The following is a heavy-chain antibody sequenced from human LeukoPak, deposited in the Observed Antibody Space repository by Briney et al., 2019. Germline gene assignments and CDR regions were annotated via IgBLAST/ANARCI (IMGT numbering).Heavy chain of an antibody. CDR1: GYTFTGYY. V-gene: IGHV1-2*02. J-gene: IGHJ4*02. D-gene: IGHD6-13*01. Sequence: AASVKVSCKASGYTFTGYYMHWVRQAPGQGLEWMGWINPNSGGTNYAQKLQGRVTMTTDTSTSTAYMELRSLRSDDTAVYYCARDTAYYIAAAGTYVDYWGQGTLVTVSS. CDR3: ARDTAYYIAAAGTYVDY. CDR2: INPNSGGT.